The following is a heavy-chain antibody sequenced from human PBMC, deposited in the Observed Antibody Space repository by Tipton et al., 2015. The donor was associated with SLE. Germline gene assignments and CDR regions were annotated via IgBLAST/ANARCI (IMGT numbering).Heavy chain of an antibody. V-gene: IGHV4-39*01. J-gene: IGHJ4*02. CDR1: GGSISSSSYY. CDR2: IYYSGST. Sequence: TLSLTCTVSGGSISSSSYYWGWIRQPPGKGLEWIGSIYYSGSTYYNPSLKSRVTISVDTSKNQFSLKLSSVTAADTAVYYCARHTIFGVVPPDYWGQGTLVTVSS. D-gene: IGHD3-3*01. CDR3: ARHTIFGVVPPDY.